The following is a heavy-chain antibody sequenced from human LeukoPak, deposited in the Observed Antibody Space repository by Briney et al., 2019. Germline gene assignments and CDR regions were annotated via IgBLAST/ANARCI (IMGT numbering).Heavy chain of an antibody. CDR1: GLNFDDSA. V-gene: IGHV3-43*02. Sequence: PGGSLRLSCVASGLNFDDSAMHWVRQAPGKGLEWVSLISAGGGSTFSADSVKGRFSISRDNSKNSLYLQMNSLRSEDTAMYYCAKESGKFDYWGQGTLDAVSS. CDR3: AKESGKFDY. J-gene: IGHJ4*02. CDR2: ISAGGGST.